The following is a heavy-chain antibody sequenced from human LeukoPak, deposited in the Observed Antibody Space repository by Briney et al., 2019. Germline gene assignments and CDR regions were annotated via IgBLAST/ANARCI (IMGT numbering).Heavy chain of an antibody. J-gene: IGHJ4*02. CDR1: GFTFSSYT. V-gene: IGHV3-30*04. CDR3: ARIITLHYFDSNSYSSPFDY. D-gene: IGHD3-22*01. Sequence: GSLRLSCAASGFTFSSYTMYWVRQIPGKGLEWVAVISYDGTNHYYADSVKGRFTISRDNSKNTLYLEVNSLRPEDTAIYYCARIITLHYFDSNSYSSPFDYWGQGTLVTVSS. CDR2: ISYDGTNH.